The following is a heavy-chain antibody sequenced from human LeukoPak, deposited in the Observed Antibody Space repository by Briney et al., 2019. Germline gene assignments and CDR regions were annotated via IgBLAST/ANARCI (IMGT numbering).Heavy chain of an antibody. D-gene: IGHD6-25*01. CDR2: ISSSGSTI. V-gene: IGHV3-48*03. J-gene: IGHJ4*02. CDR3: ARAGLIAAAGYVFDY. Sequence: GGSLRLSCAASGFTFSSYEMHWVRQAPGKGLEWVSYISSSGSTIYYADSVKGRFTVSRDNAKNSLFPQMNSLRAEDTAVYYCARAGLIAAAGYVFDYWGQGTLATVSS. CDR1: GFTFSSYE.